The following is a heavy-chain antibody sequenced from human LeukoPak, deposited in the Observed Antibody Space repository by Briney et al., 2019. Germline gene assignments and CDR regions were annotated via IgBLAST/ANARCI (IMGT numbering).Heavy chain of an antibody. Sequence: GSLRLSCAASGFTFSSYWMGWVRQAPGNGPEWVANIKEDESEKNYVDSVKGRFTVSRDSAKNALYLQVNSLRAEDTAVYYCARVGSGSSYRPFDNWGQGTLVTVSS. D-gene: IGHD3-10*01. CDR2: IKEDESEK. V-gene: IGHV3-7*01. CDR3: ARVGSGSSYRPFDN. CDR1: GFTFSSYW. J-gene: IGHJ4*02.